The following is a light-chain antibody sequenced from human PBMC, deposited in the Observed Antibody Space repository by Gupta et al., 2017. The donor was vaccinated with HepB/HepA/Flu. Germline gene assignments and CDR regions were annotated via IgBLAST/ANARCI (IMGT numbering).Light chain of an antibody. Sequence: QSALTQPRSVSGSPGPSVTISCTGTSSDVGDYNYVSWYQQHPGKAPKLMIFDVSKRPAGVPDRFSGSKSGNTASLTISGLQADDEADYYCCADAGSYTWVFGGGTKLTVL. CDR2: DVS. CDR1: SSDVGDYNY. J-gene: IGLJ2*01. V-gene: IGLV2-11*01. CDR3: CADAGSYTWV.